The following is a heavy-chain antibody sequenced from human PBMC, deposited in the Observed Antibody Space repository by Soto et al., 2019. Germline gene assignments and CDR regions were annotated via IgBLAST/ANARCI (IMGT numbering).Heavy chain of an antibody. CDR3: ARDKLDSGGPQIHVASFAY. V-gene: IGHV4-30-4*01. CDR1: GGSISSGDYY. CDR2: IYYSGST. J-gene: IGHJ4*02. Sequence: SETLSLTCSVSGGSISSGDYYWSWIRQPPGKGLEWIGYIYYSGSTYYNPSLKSRVTISVDTSKNQFSLKLSSVTAADTAVYYCARDKLDSGGPQIHVASFAYGGQGTLVPVSS. D-gene: IGHD6-25*01.